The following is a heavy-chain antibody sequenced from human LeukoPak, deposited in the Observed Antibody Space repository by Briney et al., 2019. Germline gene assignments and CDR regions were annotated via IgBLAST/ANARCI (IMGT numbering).Heavy chain of an antibody. CDR2: IIPIFGTA. V-gene: IGHV1-69*06. Sequence: SVKVSCKASGGTLSSYAISWVRQAPGQGLEWMGGIIPIFGTANYAQKFQGRVTITADKSTSTAYMELSSLRSEDTAVYYCASAATSYGSGSYVDYWGQGTLVTVSS. J-gene: IGHJ4*02. D-gene: IGHD3-10*01. CDR1: GGTLSSYA. CDR3: ASAATSYGSGSYVDY.